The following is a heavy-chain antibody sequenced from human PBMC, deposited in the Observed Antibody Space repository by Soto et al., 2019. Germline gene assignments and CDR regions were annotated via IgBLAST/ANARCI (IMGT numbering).Heavy chain of an antibody. Sequence: GASVKVSCKASGYTFTSYGISWVRQAPGQGLEWMGWISVYDGTTKYAQNLQGRVTVTTDISATTAYMELRSLRSDDTAVYYCARDGKFLVGAADYWGQGTLVTVSS. CDR1: GYTFTSYG. J-gene: IGHJ4*02. CDR3: ARDGKFLVGAADY. CDR2: ISVYDGTT. D-gene: IGHD1-26*01. V-gene: IGHV1-18*01.